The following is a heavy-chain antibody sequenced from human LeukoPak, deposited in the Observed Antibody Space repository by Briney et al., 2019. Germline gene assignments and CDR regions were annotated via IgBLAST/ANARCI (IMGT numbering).Heavy chain of an antibody. CDR3: ARMAGRYDILTGYWYYFDY. J-gene: IGHJ4*02. CDR2: IYSGGST. V-gene: IGHV3-53*01. D-gene: IGHD3-9*01. Sequence: PGGSLRLSCAASGFTVSSNYMSWVRQAPGKGLEWVSVIYSGGSTYYADYVKGRFTISRDNSKNTLYLQMKSLRAEDTAVYYCARMAGRYDILTGYWYYFDYWGQGTLVTVSS. CDR1: GFTVSSNY.